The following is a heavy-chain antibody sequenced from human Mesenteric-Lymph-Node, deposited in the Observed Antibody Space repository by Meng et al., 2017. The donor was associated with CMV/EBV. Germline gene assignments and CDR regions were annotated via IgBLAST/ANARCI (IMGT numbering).Heavy chain of an antibody. J-gene: IGHJ5*02. V-gene: IGHV1-18*01. CDR3: ARVQCSTTSCYGNWFDP. D-gene: IGHD2-2*01. CDR2: INTYNGNT. CDR1: GYTFTSYG. Sequence: ASVKVSCKASGYTFTSYGITWVRQAPGQGFEWMGWINTYNGNTKFAQKVQGRVTMTRDTSTTTVYMELRSLTSDDTAVYYCARVQCSTTSCYGNWFDPWGQGTLVTVSS.